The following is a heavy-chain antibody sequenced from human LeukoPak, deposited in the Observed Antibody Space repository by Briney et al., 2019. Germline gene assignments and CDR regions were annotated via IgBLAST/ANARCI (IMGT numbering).Heavy chain of an antibody. J-gene: IGHJ4*02. CDR1: GGSISSSTYY. Sequence: SETLSLTCTVSGGSISSSTYYWGWIRQPPGKGLEWIGSIYYSGSSYHNPSLKSRVTISVGTSKNQFSLKLSSVTAADTAVYYCVRTYYTSRDFDYWGQGTLVTVSS. V-gene: IGHV4-39*01. D-gene: IGHD3-3*01. CDR2: IYYSGSS. CDR3: VRTYYTSRDFDY.